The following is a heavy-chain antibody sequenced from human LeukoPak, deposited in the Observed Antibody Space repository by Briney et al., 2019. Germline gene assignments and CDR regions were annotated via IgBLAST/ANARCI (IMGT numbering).Heavy chain of an antibody. CDR1: GFTFSAYW. CDR3: SRIGGRLGAADAFDI. V-gene: IGHV3-7*05. J-gene: IGHJ3*02. Sequence: GGSLRLSCAATGFTFSAYWMGWVRQAPGKGLQWVANINQDGVEKYYVDSVKGRFTISRDNGKNSLYLQMNSLKSEDTAVYYCSRIGGRLGAADAFDIWGQGTMVTVSS. CDR2: INQDGVEK. D-gene: IGHD1-26*01.